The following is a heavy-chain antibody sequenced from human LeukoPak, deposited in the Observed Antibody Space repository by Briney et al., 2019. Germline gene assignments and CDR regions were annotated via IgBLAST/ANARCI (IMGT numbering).Heavy chain of an antibody. J-gene: IGHJ5*02. Sequence: GTSLRLSSAASGFTFGSYGMHWVRQVPGKGLEWVAVISSGGGDTNYVDSVKGRFTISRDNSMNTLYLQMNSLRADDTAVYYCAKGKDTNTWYGNWFDPWGQGTLVTVSS. CDR1: GFTFGSYG. D-gene: IGHD6-13*01. CDR2: ISSGGGDT. V-gene: IGHV3-30*18. CDR3: AKGKDTNTWYGNWFDP.